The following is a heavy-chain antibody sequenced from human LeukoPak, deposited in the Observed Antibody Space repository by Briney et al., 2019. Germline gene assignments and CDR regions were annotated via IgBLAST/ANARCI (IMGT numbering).Heavy chain of an antibody. CDR3: AIGYGSGGSCYSCNWFDP. CDR1: GYTLTELS. J-gene: IGHJ5*02. D-gene: IGHD2-15*01. Sequence: ASVKVSCKVSGYTLTELSMHWVRQAPGKGLEWMGGFDPEDGETIYAQKFQGRVTMTEDTSTDTAYMELSSQRSEDTAVYYCAIGYGSGGSCYSCNWFDPWGQGTLVTVSS. V-gene: IGHV1-24*01. CDR2: FDPEDGET.